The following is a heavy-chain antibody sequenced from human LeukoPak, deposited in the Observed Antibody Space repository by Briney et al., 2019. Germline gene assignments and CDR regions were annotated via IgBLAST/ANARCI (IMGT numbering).Heavy chain of an antibody. Sequence: GGSLRLSCAASGFTFSTYAMNWVRQAPGKGLEWVSGISGSGGSTYYADSVKGRFTISRDNSKNALYLQMNSLRAEDTAVYYCAKTFQWYYMDVWGKGTTVTISS. D-gene: IGHD2-8*01. V-gene: IGHV3-23*01. CDR1: GFTFSTYA. J-gene: IGHJ6*03. CDR3: AKTFQWYYMDV. CDR2: ISGSGGST.